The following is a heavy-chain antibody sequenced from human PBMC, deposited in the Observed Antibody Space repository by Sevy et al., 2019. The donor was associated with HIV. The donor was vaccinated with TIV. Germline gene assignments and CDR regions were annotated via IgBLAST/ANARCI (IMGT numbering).Heavy chain of an antibody. CDR3: ARATYYDSSGYLKGDWFDP. D-gene: IGHD3-22*01. CDR2: INPNSGGT. Sequence: ASVKVSCKASGYTFTGYYMHWVRQAPGQGLEWMGWINPNSGGTNYAQKFQGWVTMTRNTSISTAYMELSRLRSDDTAVYYCARATYYDSSGYLKGDWFDPWGQGTLVTVSS. J-gene: IGHJ5*02. CDR1: GYTFTGYY. V-gene: IGHV1-2*04.